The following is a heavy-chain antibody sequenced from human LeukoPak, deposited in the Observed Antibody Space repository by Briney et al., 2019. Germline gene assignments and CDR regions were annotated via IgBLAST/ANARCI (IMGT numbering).Heavy chain of an antibody. J-gene: IGHJ6*02. CDR1: GGSISSGSYY. CDR3: ARKYYLDV. CDR2: IYTSGST. Sequence: SQTLSLTCTVSGGSISSGSYYWSWLRQPAGTGLEWIGRIYTSGSTNYNPSLKSRVTISVDTSKNQFSLKLSSVTAADTAVYYCARKYYLDVWGQGTTVTVSS. V-gene: IGHV4-61*02. D-gene: IGHD3-10*01.